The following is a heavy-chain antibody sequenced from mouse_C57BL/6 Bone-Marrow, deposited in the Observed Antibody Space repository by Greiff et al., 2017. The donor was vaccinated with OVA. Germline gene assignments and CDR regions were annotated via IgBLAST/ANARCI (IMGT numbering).Heavy chain of an antibody. V-gene: IGHV1-76*01. CDR1: GYTFTDYY. D-gene: IGHD3-2*02. CDR2: IYPGSGNT. CDR3: ARRLLAY. J-gene: IGHJ3*01. Sequence: QVQLKESGAELVRPGASVKLSCKASGYTFTDYYINWVKQRPGQGLEWIARIYPGSGNTYYNEKFKGKATLTAEKSSSTAYMQLSSLTSEDSAVYFCARRLLAYWGQGTLVTVSA.